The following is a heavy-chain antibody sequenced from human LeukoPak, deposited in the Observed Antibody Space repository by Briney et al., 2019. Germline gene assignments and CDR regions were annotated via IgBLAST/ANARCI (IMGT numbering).Heavy chain of an antibody. Sequence: SETLSLTCAVYGGSFSGYYWSWIRQPPGKGLEWIGEINHSGSTNYNPSLKSRVTISVDTSKTQFSLKLTSVTAADTAVYYCARDRVVRGVYDQWGQGTLVTVSS. J-gene: IGHJ4*02. V-gene: IGHV4-34*01. CDR3: ARDRVVRGVYDQ. CDR2: INHSGST. D-gene: IGHD3-10*01. CDR1: GGSFSGYY.